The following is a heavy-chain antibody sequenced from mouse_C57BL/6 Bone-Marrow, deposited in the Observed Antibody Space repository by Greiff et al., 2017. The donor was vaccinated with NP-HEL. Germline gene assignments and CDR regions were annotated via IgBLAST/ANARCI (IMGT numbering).Heavy chain of an antibody. CDR3: ARRAYYSNYEFAY. J-gene: IGHJ3*01. CDR1: GYTFTSYW. Sequence: QVQLKQSGAELVKPGASVKLSCKASGYTFTSYWMHWVKQRPGQGLEWIGMIHPNSGSTNYNEKFKSKATLTVDKSSSTAYMQLSSLTSEDSAVYYCARRAYYSNYEFAYWGQGTLVTVSA. D-gene: IGHD2-5*01. V-gene: IGHV1-64*01. CDR2: IHPNSGST.